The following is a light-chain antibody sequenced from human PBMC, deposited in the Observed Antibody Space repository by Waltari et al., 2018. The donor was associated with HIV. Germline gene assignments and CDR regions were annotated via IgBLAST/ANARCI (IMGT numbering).Light chain of an antibody. CDR1: SPNIGSHY. V-gene: IGLV1-47*01. CDR2: RNN. J-gene: IGLJ2*01. Sequence: QSVLTQPPSASGTPGQRVTIPCSGISPNIGSHYVYWYQQLPGTAPKLLIYRNNQRPSGVPDRFSGSKSGTSASLAISGLRSEDEADYYCAAWDDSLSGVVFGGGTKLTVL. CDR3: AAWDDSLSGVV.